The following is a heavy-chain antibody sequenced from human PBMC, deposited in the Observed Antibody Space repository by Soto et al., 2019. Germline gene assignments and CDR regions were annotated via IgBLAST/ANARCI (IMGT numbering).Heavy chain of an antibody. Sequence: GGSLRLSCAASGFTFSSYAISWVRQAQGKGLEWVSAISGSGGSTYYADSVKGRFTISRDNSKNTLYLQMNSLRAEDKAVYYCAKDDVWSGVSYYYYGMDVWGQGTTVTVSS. CDR1: GFTFSSYA. D-gene: IGHD3-3*01. CDR3: AKDDVWSGVSYYYYGMDV. V-gene: IGHV3-23*01. J-gene: IGHJ6*02. CDR2: ISGSGGST.